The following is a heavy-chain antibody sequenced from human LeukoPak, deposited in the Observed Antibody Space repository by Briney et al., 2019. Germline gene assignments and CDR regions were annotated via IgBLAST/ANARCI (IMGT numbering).Heavy chain of an antibody. D-gene: IGHD5-18*01. J-gene: IGHJ4*02. Sequence: GGSLRLSCAASGFTFSTYAMIWVRQAPGKGLEWVSLIYSGRSTFYADSVKGRFTVSGDNSRNTLYLQMNSLRAEDTAVYYCVREDTVMGRTFDFWGQGTLVTVSS. CDR2: IYSGRST. CDR3: VREDTVMGRTFDF. CDR1: GFTFSTYA. V-gene: IGHV3-66*01.